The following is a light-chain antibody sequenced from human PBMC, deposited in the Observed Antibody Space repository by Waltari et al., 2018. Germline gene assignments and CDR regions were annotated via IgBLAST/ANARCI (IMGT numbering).Light chain of an antibody. CDR3: QQRSNWPPAIT. CDR2: DTS. J-gene: IGKJ5*01. V-gene: IGKV3-11*01. Sequence: EIVLTQSPATLSLSLGDTATLSCRASQHVSSYLAWYQQKPGQAPRLLIYDTSNRATGIPARFSGSGSGTDFTLTISSLESEDFAVYYCQQRSNWPPAITFGQGTRLEIK. CDR1: QHVSSY.